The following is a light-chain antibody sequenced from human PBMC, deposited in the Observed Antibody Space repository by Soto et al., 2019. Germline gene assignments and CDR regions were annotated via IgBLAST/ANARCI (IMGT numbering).Light chain of an antibody. CDR1: QSVTSSF. CDR3: QQYGSSPWT. V-gene: IGKV3-20*01. CDR2: GAS. Sequence: EIVLTQSPGTLSLSLGERATLSCRASQSVTSSFLAWYQQKPGQAPRLLIYGASSRATGIPDRFSGSGSGTDLTLTISRLEPEDCAVYYCQQYGSSPWTFGQGTKVEIK. J-gene: IGKJ1*01.